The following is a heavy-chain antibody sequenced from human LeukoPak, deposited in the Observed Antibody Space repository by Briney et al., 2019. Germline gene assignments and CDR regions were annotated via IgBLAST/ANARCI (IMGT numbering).Heavy chain of an antibody. D-gene: IGHD3-22*01. V-gene: IGHV3-23*01. CDR1: GFTFSNYA. CDR2: ITSGENT. CDR3: ARQLRRYYYDTSGYND. J-gene: IGHJ4*02. Sequence: GGSLRLSCAASGFTFSNYAMNWVRQAPGKGLEWVSTITSGENTYYADSVKGRFTISRDNSKNTLYLQMNSLRAEDSAVYYCARQLRRYYYDTSGYNDWGQGTLVTVSS.